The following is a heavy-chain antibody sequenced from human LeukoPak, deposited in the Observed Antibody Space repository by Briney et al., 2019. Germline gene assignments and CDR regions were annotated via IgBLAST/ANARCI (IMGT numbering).Heavy chain of an antibody. V-gene: IGHV1-24*01. D-gene: IGHD3-16*02. Sequence: ASVKVSCKVSGYTLTELSMHWVRQAPGKGLEWMGGVDPEGGETIYAQKFQGRVTMTEDTSTDTAYMELSSLRSEYTAVYYCASRRHDYVWGSYRPTAEYFQHWGQGTLVTVSS. J-gene: IGHJ1*01. CDR1: GYTLTELS. CDR2: VDPEGGET. CDR3: ASRRHDYVWGSYRPTAEYFQH.